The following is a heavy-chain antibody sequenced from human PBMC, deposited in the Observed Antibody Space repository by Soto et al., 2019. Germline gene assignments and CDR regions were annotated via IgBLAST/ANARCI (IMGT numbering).Heavy chain of an antibody. D-gene: IGHD3-9*01. Sequence: GGSLRLSWAASGFTFSSHAMSWVSQAPGKGLEWVSAISGSGGSTYYADSVKGRFTISRDNSKNTVYLQMNSLRAEDTAVYYCAKAGNYDILTGPIDYWGQGTLVTVSS. CDR3: AKAGNYDILTGPIDY. V-gene: IGHV3-23*01. CDR2: ISGSGGST. J-gene: IGHJ4*02. CDR1: GFTFSSHA.